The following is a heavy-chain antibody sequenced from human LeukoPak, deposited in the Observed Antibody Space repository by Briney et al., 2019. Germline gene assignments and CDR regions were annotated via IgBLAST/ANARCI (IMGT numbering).Heavy chain of an antibody. CDR2: IKQDGSEK. J-gene: IGHJ4*02. D-gene: IGHD1-26*01. CDR1: GFTFSSYG. CDR3: ARDSGSYSDY. V-gene: IGHV3-7*01. Sequence: PGGSLRLSCAASGFTFSSYGMSWVRQAPGKGLEWVANIKQDGSEKYYVDSVKGRFTISRDNAKNSLYLQMNSLRAEDTAVYYCARDSGSYSDYWGQGTLVTVSS.